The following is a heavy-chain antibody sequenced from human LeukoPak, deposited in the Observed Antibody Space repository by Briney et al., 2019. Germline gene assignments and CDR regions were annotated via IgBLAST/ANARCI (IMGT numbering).Heavy chain of an antibody. J-gene: IGHJ4*02. V-gene: IGHV3-30-3*01. CDR1: GGTFSSYA. CDR2: ISYDGSNK. Sequence: SCKASGGTFSSYAMHWVRQAPGKGLEWVAVISYDGSNKYYADSVKGRFTISRDNSKNTLYLQMNSLRAEDTAVYYCARDVYYDSSGYYPDYWGQGTLVTVSS. D-gene: IGHD3-22*01. CDR3: ARDVYYDSSGYYPDY.